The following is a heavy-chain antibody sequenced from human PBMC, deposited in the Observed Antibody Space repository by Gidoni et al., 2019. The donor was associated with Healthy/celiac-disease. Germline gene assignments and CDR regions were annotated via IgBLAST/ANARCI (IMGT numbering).Heavy chain of an antibody. J-gene: IGHJ4*02. Sequence: QVQLVESGGGVVQPGRSLRLSCAASGFTFSSYAMHWVRQAPGKGLEWVAVISYDGSNKYYADSVKGRFTISRDNSKNTLYLQMNSLRAEDTAVYYCARGQGITIFGVVSYPDYWGQGTLVTVSS. CDR1: GFTFSSYA. CDR3: ARGQGITIFGVVSYPDY. CDR2: ISYDGSNK. V-gene: IGHV3-30-3*01. D-gene: IGHD3-3*01.